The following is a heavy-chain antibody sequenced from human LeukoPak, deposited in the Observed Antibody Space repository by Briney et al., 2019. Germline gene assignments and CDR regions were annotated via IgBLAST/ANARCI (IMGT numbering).Heavy chain of an antibody. CDR3: ARALLRLNWFDP. D-gene: IGHD2-15*01. Sequence: PGGSLRLSCAASGFTFSSYEMNWVRQAPGKGLEWVSYISSSGSTIYYADSVKGRFTISRDNAKNSLYLQMNSLRAEDTAVYYCARALLRLNWFDPWGQGTLVTVSS. CDR2: ISSSGSTI. V-gene: IGHV3-48*03. CDR1: GFTFSSYE. J-gene: IGHJ5*02.